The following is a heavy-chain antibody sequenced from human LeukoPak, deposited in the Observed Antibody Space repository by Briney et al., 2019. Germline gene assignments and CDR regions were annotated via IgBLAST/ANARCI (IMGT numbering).Heavy chain of an antibody. CDR2: INHSGST. Sequence: PSETLSLTCAVYGGSSSGYYWSWIRQPPGKGLEWIGEINHSGSTNYNPSLKSRVTISVDTSKNQFSLKLSSVTAADTAVYYCARGAGYYYDSSGYYYLDYWGQGTLVTVSS. CDR1: GGSSSGYY. D-gene: IGHD3-22*01. V-gene: IGHV4-34*01. CDR3: ARGAGYYYDSSGYYYLDY. J-gene: IGHJ4*02.